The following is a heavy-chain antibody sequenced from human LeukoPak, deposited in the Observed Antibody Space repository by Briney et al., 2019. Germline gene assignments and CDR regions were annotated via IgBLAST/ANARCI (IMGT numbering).Heavy chain of an antibody. CDR3: ARLTGEMATYVGY. CDR1: GGSISSYY. J-gene: IGHJ4*02. V-gene: IGHV4-59*01. CDR2: IYYSGST. Sequence: SETLSLTCTVSGGSISSYYWSWIRQPPGKGLEWIGYIYYSGSTNYNPSLESRVTISVDTSKNQFSLKLSSVTAADTAVYYCARLTGEMATYVGYWGQGTLVTVSS. D-gene: IGHD5-24*01.